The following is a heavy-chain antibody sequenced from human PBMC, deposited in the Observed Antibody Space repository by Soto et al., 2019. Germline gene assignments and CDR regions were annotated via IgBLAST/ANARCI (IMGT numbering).Heavy chain of an antibody. CDR3: ARYCSSTSCYRAFDI. V-gene: IGHV3-21*04. J-gene: IGHJ3*02. Sequence: GGSLRLSCAASGFTFSSYSMNWVRQAPGKGLEWVSSISSSSSYIYYADSVKGRFTISRDNAKNSLYLQMNSLRAEDTAVYYCARYCSSTSCYRAFDIWGQGTMVTVSS. CDR1: GFTFSSYS. CDR2: ISSSSSYI. D-gene: IGHD2-2*01.